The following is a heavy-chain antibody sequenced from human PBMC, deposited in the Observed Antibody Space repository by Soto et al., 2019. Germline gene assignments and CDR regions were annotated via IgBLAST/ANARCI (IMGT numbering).Heavy chain of an antibody. CDR3: ARIIVGSGLYGMDV. J-gene: IGHJ6*02. V-gene: IGHV2-70*01. CDR2: IDWDDDK. CDR1: GFSLSTSGMC. Sequence: SGPTLVNPTQTLTLTCTFSGFSLSTSGMCVSWIRQPPGKALEWLALIDWDDDKYYSTSLKTRLTISKDTSKNQVVLTMTNMDTVETATYSCARIIVGSGLYGMDVWGQGTAVTVSS. D-gene: IGHD3-10*01.